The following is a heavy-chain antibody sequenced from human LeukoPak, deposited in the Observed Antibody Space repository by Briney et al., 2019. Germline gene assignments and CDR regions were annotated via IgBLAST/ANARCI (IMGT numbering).Heavy chain of an antibody. CDR2: IRYDGSNK. CDR3: AKDRLLWFGELSWHYGMDV. D-gene: IGHD3-10*01. CDR1: GFTFSTYV. V-gene: IGHV3-30*02. J-gene: IGHJ6*02. Sequence: PGGSLRLTCAASGFTFSTYVMHWVRQAPGKGLEWVAFIRYDGSNKYYADSVKGRFTISRDNSKNTLYLQMNSLRAEDTAVYYCAKDRLLWFGELSWHYGMDVWGQGTTVTVSS.